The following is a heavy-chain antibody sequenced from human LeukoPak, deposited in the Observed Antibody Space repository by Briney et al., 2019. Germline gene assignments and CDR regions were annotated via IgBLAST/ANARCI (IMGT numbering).Heavy chain of an antibody. D-gene: IGHD2-15*01. V-gene: IGHV1-2*02. CDR2: INPNSGGT. Sequence: ASVTVSCKASGYTFTDYYMHWVRQAPGQGFEWMGWINPNSGGTNYAQKFQGRVTMATDTSISTAYMELTRLTSDDTAVYYCARDRGALGSDWGQGTLVTVSS. J-gene: IGHJ4*02. CDR1: GYTFTDYY. CDR3: ARDRGALGSD.